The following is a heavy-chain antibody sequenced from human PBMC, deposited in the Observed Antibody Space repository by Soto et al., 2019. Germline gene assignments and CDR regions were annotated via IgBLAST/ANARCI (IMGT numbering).Heavy chain of an antibody. CDR3: ARDRSTDFGLDA. CDR2: ISDGGERT. Sequence: EVQLLESGGDLVQPGGSLRLSCVASGFTFSDYVMSWVRQVPGKGLEWVSSISDGGERTDYRDSVRGRFTISRDNARFTLQLEMNSLRVDNTAIYLCARDRSTDFGLDAWGQGTTVTVSS. CDR1: GFTFSDYV. V-gene: IGHV3-23*01. D-gene: IGHD3-3*01. J-gene: IGHJ6*02.